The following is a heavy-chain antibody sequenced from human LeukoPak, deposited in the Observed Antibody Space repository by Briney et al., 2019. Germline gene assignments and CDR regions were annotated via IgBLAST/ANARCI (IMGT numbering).Heavy chain of an antibody. J-gene: IGHJ6*03. CDR3: ATGPSPSDRSGFYYYYMDV. CDR1: ADTFSRYA. V-gene: IGHV1-69*06. CDR2: IVHILETT. D-gene: IGHD1-14*01. Sequence: ASVKLSCKTSADTFSRYALNWVRQAPGQGLEWIGSIVHILETTYYAPRIQGRVTITADRSPTTGYLALRHLTSDDAAVYFCATGPSPSDRSGFYYYYMDVWGKGTTVTVSS.